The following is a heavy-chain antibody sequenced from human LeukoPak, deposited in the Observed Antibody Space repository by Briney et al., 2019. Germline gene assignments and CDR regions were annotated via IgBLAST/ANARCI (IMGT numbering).Heavy chain of an antibody. V-gene: IGHV4-34*01. J-gene: IGHJ6*03. Sequence: SETLSLTCAVYGGSFSGYYWSWIRQPPGKGLEWIGEINHSGSTDYNPSLKSRVTISVDTSKNQFSLKLSSVTAADTAVYYCARASGYSYGYAYYYMDVWGKGTTVTVSS. CDR3: ARASGYSYGYAYYYMDV. D-gene: IGHD5-18*01. CDR2: INHSGST. CDR1: GGSFSGYY.